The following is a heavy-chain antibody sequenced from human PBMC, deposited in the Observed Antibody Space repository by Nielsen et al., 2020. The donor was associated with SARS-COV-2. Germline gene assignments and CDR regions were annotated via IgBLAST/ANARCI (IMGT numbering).Heavy chain of an antibody. CDR2: IHYSGRT. CDR1: GGSINGYY. Sequence: SETLSLTCTVSGGSINGYYWSWIRQPPGKGPEWIGYIHYSGRTTYNPSLKSRVTISIDTSKNQFSLKLTSVTAADTAVYYCARPPDTWGQGTMVAVSS. V-gene: IGHV4-59*08. CDR3: ARPPDT. J-gene: IGHJ3*01.